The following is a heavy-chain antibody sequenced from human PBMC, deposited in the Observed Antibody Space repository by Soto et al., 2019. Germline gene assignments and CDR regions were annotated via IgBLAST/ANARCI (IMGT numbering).Heavy chain of an antibody. Sequence: ASVKVSCKASGYNFTVYYMHWVRQAPGQGLEWMGWINPNSGGTNYAQKFQGRVSMTRDKSISTAYMELSRLRSDDTAVYFCARSVSTIGACPDNWGQGTLVTVSS. CDR3: ARSVSTIGACPDN. V-gene: IGHV1-2*02. J-gene: IGHJ4*02. D-gene: IGHD6-6*01. CDR1: GYNFTVYY. CDR2: INPNSGGT.